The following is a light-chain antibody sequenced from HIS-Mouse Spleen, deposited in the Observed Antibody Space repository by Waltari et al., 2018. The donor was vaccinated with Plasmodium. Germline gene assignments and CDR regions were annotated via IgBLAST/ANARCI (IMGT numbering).Light chain of an antibody. CDR2: YYSDSDK. V-gene: IGLV5-37*01. CDR1: SHINVGSYN. Sequence: QPVLTQPPSSSAPPGESARLTCTLPSHINVGSYNIYCAQQNPGSPPRYLMYYYSDSDKGQGSGVPSRFSGSKDASANTGILLISGLQSEDEADYYCMIWPSNASGVFGGGTKLTVL. J-gene: IGLJ3*02. CDR3: MIWPSNASGV.